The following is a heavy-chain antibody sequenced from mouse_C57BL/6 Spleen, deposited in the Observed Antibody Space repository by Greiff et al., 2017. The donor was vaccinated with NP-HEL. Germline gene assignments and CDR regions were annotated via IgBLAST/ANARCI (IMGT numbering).Heavy chain of an antibody. J-gene: IGHJ3*01. V-gene: IGHV1-19*01. CDR1: GYTFTDYY. CDR3: AAGSGYVGFFAY. D-gene: IGHD3-2*02. CDR2: INPYNGGT. Sequence: EVQLQQSGPVLVKPGASVKMSCKASGYTFTDYYMNWVKQSHGKSLEWIGVINPYNGGTSYNQKFKGKATLTVDKSSSTAYMELNSLTSEDSAVYYCAAGSGYVGFFAYWGPGTLVTVSA.